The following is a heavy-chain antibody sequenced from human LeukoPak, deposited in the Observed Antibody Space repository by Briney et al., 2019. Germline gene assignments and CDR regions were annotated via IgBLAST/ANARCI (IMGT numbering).Heavy chain of an antibody. CDR1: GFIVSNNY. V-gene: IGHV3-53*01. CDR3: ARDRGPRTGFMVREAYDY. CDR2: LHSGGST. Sequence: GGSLRLSCAASGFIVSNNYMSWVRQAPGKGLEWVSVLHSGGSTYYADSVKGRFTISRDNSKNTVYLQMNRLRAEDTAVYYCARDRGPRTGFMVREAYDYWGQGTLVTVSS. J-gene: IGHJ4*02. D-gene: IGHD3-10*01.